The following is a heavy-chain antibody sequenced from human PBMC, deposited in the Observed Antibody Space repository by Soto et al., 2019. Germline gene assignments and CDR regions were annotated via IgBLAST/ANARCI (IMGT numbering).Heavy chain of an antibody. CDR1: GFTFSSST. J-gene: IGHJ5*02. Sequence: QVRLVESGGGVVQPGRSLRLSCAASGFTFSSSTIHWVRHAPGKGLEWVAVISDHGRTKNYADSVKGRFTVSRDNSNNTLSLQMDSLTVDDTAVYYCARVGGWYSRTWGQGTLVTVSS. D-gene: IGHD1-26*01. V-gene: IGHV3-30*01. CDR2: ISDHGRTK. CDR3: ARVGGWYSRT.